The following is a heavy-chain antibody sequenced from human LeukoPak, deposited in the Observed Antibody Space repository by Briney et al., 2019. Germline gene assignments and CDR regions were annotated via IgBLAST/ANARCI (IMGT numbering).Heavy chain of an antibody. D-gene: IGHD5-12*01. Sequence: SQTLSLTCTVSGGSISSGGYYWSWIRQHPGKGLEWIGYIYYSGSTYYNPSLKSRVTISVDTSKNQFSLKLSSVTAADTAVYYCARDIVATKTKLGGAWFDPWGQGTLVTVSS. V-gene: IGHV4-31*03. CDR2: IYYSGST. CDR3: ARDIVATKTKLGGAWFDP. J-gene: IGHJ5*02. CDR1: GGSISSGGYY.